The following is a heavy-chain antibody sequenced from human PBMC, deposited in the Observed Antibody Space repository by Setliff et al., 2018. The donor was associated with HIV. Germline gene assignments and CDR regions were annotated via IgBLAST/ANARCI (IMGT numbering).Heavy chain of an antibody. CDR2: INHSGST. J-gene: IGHJ4*02. D-gene: IGHD1-26*01. CDR1: GGSISSGGHY. Sequence: KTSETLSLTCTVSGGSISSGGHYWNWIRQHPGKGLEWIGEINHSGSTNYNPSLKSRATISVDRSKNQFALKLRSVTAADTAVYYCARATSGIYGHFDYWAQGTLVTVSS. CDR3: ARATSGIYGHFDY. V-gene: IGHV4-61*08.